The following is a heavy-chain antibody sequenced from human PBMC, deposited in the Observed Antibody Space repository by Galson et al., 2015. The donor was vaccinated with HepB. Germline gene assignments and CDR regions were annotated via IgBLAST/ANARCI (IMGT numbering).Heavy chain of an antibody. Sequence: SVKVSCKASGYTFSSFYLHWVRQAPGQGLEWVGVINPNTGSANYAQKFQGRVTMTRDTSTSTVYLELSSLRSQDTAVYYCTGAMVATFGLDYWGQGTLGTVSS. D-gene: IGHD4/OR15-4a*01. V-gene: IGHV1-46*01. J-gene: IGHJ4*02. CDR2: INPNTGSA. CDR3: TGAMVATFGLDY. CDR1: GYTFSSFY.